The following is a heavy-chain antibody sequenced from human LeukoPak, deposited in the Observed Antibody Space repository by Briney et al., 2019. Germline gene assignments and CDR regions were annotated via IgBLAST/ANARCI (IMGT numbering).Heavy chain of an antibody. CDR2: IFHHDSDT. Sequence: GESLQISCKGSGYIFMDYWIGWVRQMPGKRAAWMGIIFHHDSDTKYSPSFQGQVTISVDKPISTAYVQWSSLQASDTAIYYCALHGIRGCTSTNCYTSFYYYGMDVWGQGTTVTVSS. CDR1: GYIFMDYW. CDR3: ALHGIRGCTSTNCYTSFYYYGMDV. V-gene: IGHV5-51*01. J-gene: IGHJ6*02. D-gene: IGHD2-2*02.